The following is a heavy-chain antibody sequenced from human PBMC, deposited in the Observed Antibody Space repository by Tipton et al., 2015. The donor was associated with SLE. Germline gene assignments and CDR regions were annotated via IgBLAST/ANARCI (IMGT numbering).Heavy chain of an antibody. CDR1: GGSISSGSYY. V-gene: IGHV4-61*02. CDR2: IYTSGST. Sequence: LRLSCTVSGGSISSGSYYWSWIRQPGGKGLEWIGRIYTSGSTNYNPSLKSRVTISVDTSKNQFSLKLSSVTAADTAVYYCARAGGGDSNWFDPWGQGTLVTVSS. J-gene: IGHJ5*02. CDR3: ARAGGGDSNWFDP. D-gene: IGHD2-21*01.